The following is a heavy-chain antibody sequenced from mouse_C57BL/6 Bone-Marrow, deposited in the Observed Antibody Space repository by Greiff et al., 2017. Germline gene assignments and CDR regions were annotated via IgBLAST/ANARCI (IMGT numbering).Heavy chain of an antibody. J-gene: IGHJ1*03. CDR3: ARGGYDGSYWYFDV. CDR1: GYSFTGYF. V-gene: IGHV1-20*01. CDR2: INPYNGDT. Sequence: EVQGVESGPELVKPGDSVKISCKASGYSFTGYFMNWVMPSHGKSLEWIGRINPYNGDTFYNQKFKGKATLTVDKSSSTAHMELRSLTSEDSAVYYCARGGYDGSYWYFDVWGTGTTVTVSS. D-gene: IGHD1-1*01.